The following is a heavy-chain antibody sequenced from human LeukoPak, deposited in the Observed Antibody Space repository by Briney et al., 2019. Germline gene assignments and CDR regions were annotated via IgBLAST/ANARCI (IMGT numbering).Heavy chain of an antibody. D-gene: IGHD2-15*01. CDR1: GGSISSYY. CDR2: IYYSGST. J-gene: IGHJ3*02. CDR3: ARGRYCSADICSGGDAFDI. Sequence: SETLSLTCTVSGGSISSYYWSWIRQPPGKGLEWIGYIYYSGSTNYNPSLKSRVTMSVDTSKNQFSLKLSSVSAADTAVYYCARGRYCSADICSGGDAFDIWGQGTMVSVSS. V-gene: IGHV4-59*12.